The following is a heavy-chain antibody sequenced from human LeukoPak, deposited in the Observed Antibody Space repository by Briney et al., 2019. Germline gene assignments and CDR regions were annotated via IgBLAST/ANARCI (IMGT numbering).Heavy chain of an antibody. Sequence: KSSETLSLTCAVSGYSISSGYYWGWIRQPPGKRLQWLVSIYHSGTTYYNQSLKSRVTVSVDTSKNQFSLKLSSVTAADTAVYYCARDTKHYYDTSGYLFDYWGQGTMVTVSS. J-gene: IGHJ4*02. CDR1: GYSISSGYY. CDR3: ARDTKHYYDTSGYLFDY. D-gene: IGHD3-22*01. CDR2: IYHSGTT. V-gene: IGHV4-38-2*02.